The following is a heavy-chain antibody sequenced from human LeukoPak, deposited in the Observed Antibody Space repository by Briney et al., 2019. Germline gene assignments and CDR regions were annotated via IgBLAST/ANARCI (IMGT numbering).Heavy chain of an antibody. CDR1: GFTFSSYA. D-gene: IGHD2-15*01. CDR2: ISYDGSNK. CDR3: AKEEGFVARLGY. J-gene: IGHJ4*02. Sequence: LSGGSLRLSCAASGFTFSSYAMPWVRQAPGKGLEWVAVISYDGSNKYYADSVKGRFTISRDNSKNTLYLQMNSLRAEDTAVYYCAKEEGFVARLGYWGQGTLVTVSS. V-gene: IGHV3-30-3*01.